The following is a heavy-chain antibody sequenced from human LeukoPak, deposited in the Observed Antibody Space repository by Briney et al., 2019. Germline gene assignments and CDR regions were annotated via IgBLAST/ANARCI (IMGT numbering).Heavy chain of an antibody. V-gene: IGHV1-18*01. J-gene: IGHJ4*02. CDR2: ISSYNGKT. CDR1: GYTFRTHG. CDR3: ARGNDYGDPLDY. Sequence: ASVKVSCKPSGYTFRTHGLSWVRQAPGQGLEWMGWISSYNGKTNYAQKVQGRLTMTTDTSTSTAYMELRSLRSDDTAVYYCARGNDYGDPLDYWGQGTQVTVSS. D-gene: IGHD4-17*01.